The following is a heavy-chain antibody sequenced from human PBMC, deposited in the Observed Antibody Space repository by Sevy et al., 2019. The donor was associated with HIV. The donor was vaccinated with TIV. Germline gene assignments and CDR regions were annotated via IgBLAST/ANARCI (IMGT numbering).Heavy chain of an antibody. CDR2: IYSGGST. Sequence: GGSLRLSCAASGFTVSSSYMTWVRQPPGKGLEWVSVIYSGGSTYYADSVKGRFTISSDNSKNTLYLKMNNLRADDTAVYYWAPGRGVFGAVAINWFDPWGQGALVTVSS. D-gene: IGHD3-3*01. CDR1: GFTVSSSY. V-gene: IGHV3-53*01. CDR3: APGRGVFGAVAINWFDP. J-gene: IGHJ5*02.